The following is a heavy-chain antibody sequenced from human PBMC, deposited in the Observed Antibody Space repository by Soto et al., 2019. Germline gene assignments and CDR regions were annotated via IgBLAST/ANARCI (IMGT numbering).Heavy chain of an antibody. CDR3: ARGSSIAGLYYGMDV. CDR2: NYYSGIT. J-gene: IGHJ6*02. CDR1: GSPITTCTYN. V-gene: IGHV4-31*03. D-gene: IGHD6-6*01. Sequence: SDALSHTFSLSGSPITTCTYNWNWMRQHPGKGLEWIGYNYYSGITYYNPSLKSRVTISLDTSKNQFSLKLSSVTAADTAVYYCARGSSIAGLYYGMDVWGQGTTVT.